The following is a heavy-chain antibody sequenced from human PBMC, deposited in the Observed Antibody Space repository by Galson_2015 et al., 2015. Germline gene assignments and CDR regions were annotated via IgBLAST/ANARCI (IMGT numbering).Heavy chain of an antibody. CDR1: GGSISSYY. Sequence: SETLSLTCTVSGGSISSYYWSWIRQPPGKGLEWIATIYHSGYTYYNPSLKSRLTISIDTSKNQFSLKLSSVTAADTAVYYCARATAQGLVYFFDYWGQGTLVTVSS. CDR2: IYHSGYT. V-gene: IGHV4-59*08. CDR3: ARATAQGLVYFFDY. J-gene: IGHJ4*02. D-gene: IGHD6-19*01.